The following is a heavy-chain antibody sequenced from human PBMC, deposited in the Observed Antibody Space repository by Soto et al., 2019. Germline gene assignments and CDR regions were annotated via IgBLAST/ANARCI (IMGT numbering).Heavy chain of an antibody. J-gene: IGHJ6*02. CDR1: GFTFSSYA. V-gene: IGHV3-30-3*01. D-gene: IGHD5-18*01. CDR2: ISYDGSNK. CDR3: ASTQLWHRGYYYYGMDV. Sequence: PGGSLRLSCAASGFTFSSYAMHWVRQAPGKGLEWVAVISYDGSNKYYADSVKGRFTISRDNSKNTLYLQMNSLRAEDTAVYYCASTQLWHRGYYYYGMDVWGQGTTVTVSS.